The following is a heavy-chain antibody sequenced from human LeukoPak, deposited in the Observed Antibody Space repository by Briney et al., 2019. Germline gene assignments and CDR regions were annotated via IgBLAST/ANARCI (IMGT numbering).Heavy chain of an antibody. V-gene: IGHV3-7*01. CDR2: IKQDGTEK. Sequence: PGGSLRLSCAASGFAFSTYWMSWVRQAPGKGLERVANIKQDGTEKYYVDSVKCRFTISRDNAENSLYLQMNSLRAEDTAVYYCARWKYNYDSRDGRSDYWGQGNLVTVSS. D-gene: IGHD3-22*01. CDR3: ARWKYNYDSRDGRSDY. CDR1: GFAFSTYW. J-gene: IGHJ4*02.